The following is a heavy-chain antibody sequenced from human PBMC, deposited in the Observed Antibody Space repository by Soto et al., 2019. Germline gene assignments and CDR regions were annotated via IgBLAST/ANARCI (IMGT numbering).Heavy chain of an antibody. J-gene: IGHJ6*03. CDR1: GFTFSSYG. D-gene: IGHD2-15*01. Sequence: QVQLVESGGGVVQPGRSLRLSCAASGFTFSSYGMHWVRQAPGKGLEWVAVISYDGSNKYYADSVKGRFTISRDNSKNTLYLQMNSLRAEDTAVYYCAKDTWQLLLYYMDVWGKGTTVTVSS. V-gene: IGHV3-30*18. CDR2: ISYDGSNK. CDR3: AKDTWQLLLYYMDV.